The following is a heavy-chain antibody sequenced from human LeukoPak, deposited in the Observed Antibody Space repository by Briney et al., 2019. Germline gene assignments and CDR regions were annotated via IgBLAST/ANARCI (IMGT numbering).Heavy chain of an antibody. J-gene: IGHJ4*02. Sequence: GGSLRLSCAASGFTFSSYSMNWVRQAPGKGLEWVSYVSSSSSTIYYADSVKGRFTISRDNAKDSLYLQMNSLRAEDTAVYYCARDLPRGGGSYYYDSSGYYFPWGQGTLVTVSS. CDR3: ARDLPRGGGSYYYDSSGYYFP. CDR2: VSSSSSTI. V-gene: IGHV3-48*04. D-gene: IGHD3-22*01. CDR1: GFTFSSYS.